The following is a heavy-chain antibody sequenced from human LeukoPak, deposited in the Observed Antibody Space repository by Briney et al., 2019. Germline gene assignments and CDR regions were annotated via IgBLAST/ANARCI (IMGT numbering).Heavy chain of an antibody. J-gene: IGHJ4*02. D-gene: IGHD5-24*01. V-gene: IGHV3-23*01. Sequence: GGSLRLSCSASGFTFSTYTMNWVRQAPGEGLEWVSAIIGTDRKYYADSVKGRFTISRDNSKSTLYLQMNGLRAEDTAIYYCAKDMSPDGRWDVDYWGLGTPVTVSS. CDR1: GFTFSTYT. CDR3: AKDMSPDGRWDVDY. CDR2: IIGTDRK.